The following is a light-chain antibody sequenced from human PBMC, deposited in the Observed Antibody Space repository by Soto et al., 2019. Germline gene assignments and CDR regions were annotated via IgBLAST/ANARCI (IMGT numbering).Light chain of an antibody. CDR3: AAWDDSLNGPV. V-gene: IGLV1-44*01. Sequence: QSVLTQPPSVSGAPGHRVTISCNGSFSNIGENYEVHWYQQLPGTAPKLLIYSNNQRPSGVPDRFSGSKSGTSASLAISGLQSEDEADYYCAAWDDSLNGPVFGGGTKVTVL. CDR2: SNN. CDR1: FSNIGENYE. J-gene: IGLJ2*01.